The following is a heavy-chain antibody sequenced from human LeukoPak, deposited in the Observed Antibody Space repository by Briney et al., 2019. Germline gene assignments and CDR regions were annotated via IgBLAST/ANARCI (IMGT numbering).Heavy chain of an antibody. D-gene: IGHD3-10*01. J-gene: IGHJ4*02. CDR3: APPAGNVLLWFGELLVDY. Sequence: QPGGSLRLSCAASGFTFSRSGMHWVRQAPGKGLEWVTFIGYDGSKIYYADSVKGRFTISRDNSKNTLYLQMNSLRAEDTAVYYCAPPAGNVLLWFGELLVDYWGQGTLVTVSS. V-gene: IGHV3-30*02. CDR1: GFTFSRSG. CDR2: IGYDGSKI.